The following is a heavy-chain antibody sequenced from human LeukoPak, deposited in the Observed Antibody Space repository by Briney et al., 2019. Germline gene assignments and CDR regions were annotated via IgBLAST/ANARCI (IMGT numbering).Heavy chain of an antibody. CDR3: ASHLAATVEDAFDI. V-gene: IGHV4-61*08. CDR1: GASVSGSAYY. Sequence: SETLSLTCTVSGASVSGSAYYWGWIRQPPGKGLEWIGYIYYSGSTNYNPSLKSRVTISVDTSKNQFSLKLSSVTAADTAVYYCASHLAATVEDAFDIWGQGTMVTVSS. J-gene: IGHJ3*02. CDR2: IYYSGST. D-gene: IGHD2-15*01.